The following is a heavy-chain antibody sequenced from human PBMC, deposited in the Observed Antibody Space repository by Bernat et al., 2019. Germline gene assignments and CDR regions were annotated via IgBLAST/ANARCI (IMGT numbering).Heavy chain of an antibody. Sequence: EVQLLESGGGLVQPGGSLRISCEASGFSFSSYAMSWVRQAPGKGLEWVSSISGSGDATYYADAVKGRFTVSRDNSKNTLYLQMNSLRVDDTAVYYCARDVRGSGNYGWFDDWGQGTLVTVST. V-gene: IGHV3-23*01. CDR1: GFSFSSYA. CDR3: ARDVRGSGNYGWFDD. J-gene: IGHJ5*02. CDR2: ISGSGDAT. D-gene: IGHD3-10*01.